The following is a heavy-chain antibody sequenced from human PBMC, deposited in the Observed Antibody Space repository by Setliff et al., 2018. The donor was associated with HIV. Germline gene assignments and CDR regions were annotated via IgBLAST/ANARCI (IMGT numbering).Heavy chain of an antibody. CDR1: GYAFSDYS. CDR2: INPDSRGT. Sequence: ASVKVSCKTSGYAFSDYSIHWVRQAPGQGLEWVGRINPDSRGTNYAQTFQGRVTMTRDTSANTAYMELSRLKSDDTAVFYCARGVKGIATTGKYYFDYWGQGTLVTVSS. J-gene: IGHJ4*02. CDR3: ARGVKGIATTGKYYFDY. D-gene: IGHD6-13*01. V-gene: IGHV1-2*06.